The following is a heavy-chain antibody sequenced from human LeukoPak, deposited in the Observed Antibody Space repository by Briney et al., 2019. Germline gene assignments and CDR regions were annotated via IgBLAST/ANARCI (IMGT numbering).Heavy chain of an antibody. Sequence: GGSLRLSCAASGFTLSSYEMNWVRQAPGKGLEWVSYISRSGSAMYYADSVKGRFTISRDNAKNSLYLQMNRLRAEDTAVYYCAREISALGNYFDSWGQGTLVTVSS. CDR3: AREISALGNYFDS. D-gene: IGHD7-27*01. J-gene: IGHJ4*02. CDR1: GFTLSSYE. V-gene: IGHV3-48*03. CDR2: ISRSGSAM.